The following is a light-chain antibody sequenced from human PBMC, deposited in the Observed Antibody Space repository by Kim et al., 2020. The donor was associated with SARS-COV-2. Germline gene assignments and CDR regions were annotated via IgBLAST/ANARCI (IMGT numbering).Light chain of an antibody. Sequence: VYTGRTAGITGTESKLGGKGTCWYQQKAGQSLVLVMYQDTTRPAAIPERFSGSNSGNTATLTISGTQAMDEADYYCQAWDSSTVVFGGGTKLTVL. J-gene: IGLJ2*01. V-gene: IGLV3-1*01. CDR1: KLGGKG. CDR3: QAWDSSTVV. CDR2: QDT.